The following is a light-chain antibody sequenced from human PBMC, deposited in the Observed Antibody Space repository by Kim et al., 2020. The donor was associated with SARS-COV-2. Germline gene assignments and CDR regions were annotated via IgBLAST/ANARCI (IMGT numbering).Light chain of an antibody. CDR3: QEYNHFTPYT. V-gene: IGKV3-15*01. CDR2: GAS. Sequence: EIVMTQSPATLSVSPGERATLSCRASQSVSSKLGWYQQQPGQAPWLLIYGASTRATCIAAKFNGSWSWTEFPLTISSLQSEDFAVYYCQEYNHFTPYTLGQGTKLDI. CDR1: QSVSSK. J-gene: IGKJ2*01.